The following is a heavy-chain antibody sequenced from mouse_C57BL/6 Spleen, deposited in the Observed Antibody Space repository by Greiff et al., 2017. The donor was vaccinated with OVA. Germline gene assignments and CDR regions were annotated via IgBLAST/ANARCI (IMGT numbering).Heavy chain of an antibody. Sequence: QVQLKESGPGLVQPSQSLSITCTVSGFSLTSYGVHWVRQSPGKGLEWLGVIWSGGSTDYNAAFISRMSIRKDNSKSQVFFKMNSLQAADTALDYCAREGGYSNYFDYWGQGTTLTVSS. V-gene: IGHV2-2*01. J-gene: IGHJ2*01. CDR1: GFSLTSYG. D-gene: IGHD2-3*01. CDR2: IWSGGST. CDR3: AREGGYSNYFDY.